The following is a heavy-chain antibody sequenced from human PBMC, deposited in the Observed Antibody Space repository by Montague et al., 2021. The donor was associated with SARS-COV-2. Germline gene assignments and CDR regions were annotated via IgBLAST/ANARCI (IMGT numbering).Heavy chain of an antibody. J-gene: IGHJ4*02. D-gene: IGHD3-10*01. CDR3: ARSHDPSGSYYLPY. CDR1: GGSIGSNY. V-gene: IGHV4-59*01. CDR2: IHHCGST. Sequence: SETLSLTCSVSGGSIGSNYWSWLRQPPGKGLEWIGHIHHCGSTTYSPSFKSRVTISIDTPKNQFSLKLSSVTAADTAVYYCARSHDPSGSYYLPYWGQGTLVTVSS.